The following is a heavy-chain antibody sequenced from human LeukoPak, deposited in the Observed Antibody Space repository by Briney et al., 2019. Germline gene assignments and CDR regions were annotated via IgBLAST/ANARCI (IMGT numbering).Heavy chain of an antibody. CDR2: ISYDGSNE. D-gene: IGHD7-27*01. J-gene: IGHJ4*02. CDR3: ARKFLTGRLIDY. CDR1: GFTFSNYG. Sequence: GGSLRLSCAASGFTFSNYGMHWVRQAPGKRLEWVAVISYDGSNEYYADSVKGRFAISRDTSKNTLYLQMNGLRAEDTALYYCARKFLTGRLIDYWGQGTLVTVSS. V-gene: IGHV3-30*03.